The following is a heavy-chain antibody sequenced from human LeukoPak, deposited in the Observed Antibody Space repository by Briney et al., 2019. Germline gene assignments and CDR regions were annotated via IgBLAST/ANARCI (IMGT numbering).Heavy chain of an antibody. CDR1: GVTFSSYA. D-gene: IGHD2-2*01. CDR2: ISGSGGST. J-gene: IGHJ1*01. V-gene: IGHV3-23*01. Sequence: GGSLRLSCAACGVTFSSYAMSWVRQAPGKGLEWVSAISGSGGSTYYADSVKGRFTISRDNSKNTLYLQMNSLRAEDTAVYYCAKVPAPLYYQHWGQGTLVTVSS. CDR3: AKVPAPLYYQH.